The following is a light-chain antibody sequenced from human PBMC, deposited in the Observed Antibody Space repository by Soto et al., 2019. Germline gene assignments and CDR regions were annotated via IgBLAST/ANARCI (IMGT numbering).Light chain of an antibody. Sequence: VMTQAPATLPVSPGERATLSCRASQTINNTVAWYQLKDGQVPRLVIYGASTSATDIPARFSGSRAGTEAAHSSSSQQSQDFAEYHCQQYNNWPETFGQVTKVDIK. CDR3: QQYNNWPET. V-gene: IGKV3-15*01. J-gene: IGKJ1*01. CDR2: GAS. CDR1: QTINNT.